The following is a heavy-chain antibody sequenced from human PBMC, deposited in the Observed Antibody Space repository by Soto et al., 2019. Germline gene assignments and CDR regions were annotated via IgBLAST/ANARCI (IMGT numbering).Heavy chain of an antibody. J-gene: IGHJ4*02. CDR2: ISGTGGST. CDR1: GFTFSNYA. CDR3: AKGYSSSWYSAFDY. D-gene: IGHD6-13*01. V-gene: IGHV3-23*01. Sequence: GSLRLSCAASGFTFSNYAVNWARQAPGKGLEWVSGISGTGGSTNYADSVKGRFTISRDNSNNTLYLQMNSLRAEDTAVFYCAKGYSSSWYSAFDYWGQGTQVTVSS.